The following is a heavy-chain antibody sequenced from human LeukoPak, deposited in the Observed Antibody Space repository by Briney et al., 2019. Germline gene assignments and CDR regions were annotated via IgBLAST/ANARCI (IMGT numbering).Heavy chain of an antibody. Sequence: ASVKVSCKPSGGTFSSYGVSWVRQAPGQGLEWMGGIIPIFRATNYAQRFRGRVTITADESTSTAYMELSSLRSEDTAVYYCARSQRAGYNVYYFDSWGRGTLVTVSS. V-gene: IGHV1-69*13. CDR2: IIPIFRAT. D-gene: IGHD5-24*01. J-gene: IGHJ4*02. CDR1: GGTFSSYG. CDR3: ARSQRAGYNVYYFDS.